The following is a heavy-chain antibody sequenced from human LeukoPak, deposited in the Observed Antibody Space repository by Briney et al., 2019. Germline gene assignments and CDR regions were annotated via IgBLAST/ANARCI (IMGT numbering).Heavy chain of an antibody. V-gene: IGHV1-69*05. CDR1: GGTFSSYA. CDR3: ARNDDSSCYYPSNFQH. Sequence: SVKVSCKASGGTFSSYAISWVRQAPGQGLEWMGRIIPIFGTANYTQKFQGRATITTDESTITAYMELSSLRYEDTAVYYCARNDDSSCYYPSNFQHWGQGTLVTVSS. D-gene: IGHD3-22*01. CDR2: IIPIFGTA. J-gene: IGHJ1*01.